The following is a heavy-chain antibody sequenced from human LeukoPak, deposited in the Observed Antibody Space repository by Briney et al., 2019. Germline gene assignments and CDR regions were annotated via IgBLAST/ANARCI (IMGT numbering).Heavy chain of an antibody. V-gene: IGHV4-30-4*01. D-gene: IGHD2-15*01. CDR1: GGSNTRRDYF. Sequence: PSQTLSLTCTVSGGSNTRRDYFWSWVRQPPGKGLEWIGYIYYSGKTYSNPSLKSRVTMSIDPSKKLFSLKLSSVTAADTALYYCARGSDSLSYYYMDVWGNGTTVTVSS. CDR3: ARGSDSLSYYYMDV. CDR2: IYYSGKT. J-gene: IGHJ6*03.